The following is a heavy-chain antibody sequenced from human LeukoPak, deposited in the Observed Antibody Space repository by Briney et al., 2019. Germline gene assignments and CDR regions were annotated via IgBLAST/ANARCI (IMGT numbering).Heavy chain of an antibody. CDR2: IIPIFGTA. CDR1: GGTFSSYA. CDR3: ASRAARLEGDY. D-gene: IGHD6-6*01. Sequence: SVKVSCKASGGTFSSYAISWVRQAPGQGLEWMGGIIPIFGTANYAQKFQGRVTITADKSTSTAYMELSSLRSEDTAAYYCASRAARLEGDYWGQGTLVTVSS. V-gene: IGHV1-69*06. J-gene: IGHJ4*02.